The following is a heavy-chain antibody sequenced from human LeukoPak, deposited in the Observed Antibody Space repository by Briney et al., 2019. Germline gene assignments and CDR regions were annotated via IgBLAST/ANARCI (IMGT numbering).Heavy chain of an antibody. CDR1: GGSISSYY. V-gene: IGHV4-59*01. J-gene: IGHJ4*02. Sequence: SETLSLTCTVSGGSISSYYWSWIRQPPGKGLEWIGYIYYSGSTNYNPSLKSRVTISVDTSKNQFSLKLSSVTAADTAVYYCARGRSGTYEYYFDYWGQGTLVTVSS. CDR3: ARGRSGTYEYYFDY. D-gene: IGHD1-26*01. CDR2: IYYSGST.